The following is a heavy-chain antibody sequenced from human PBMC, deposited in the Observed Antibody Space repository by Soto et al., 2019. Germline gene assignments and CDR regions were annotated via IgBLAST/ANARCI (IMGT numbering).Heavy chain of an antibody. J-gene: IGHJ4*02. CDR1: GFTFSSYA. Sequence: GGSLRLSCAASGFTFSSYAMHWVRQAPGKGLEWVAVISYDGSNKYYADSVKGRFTISRDNSKNTLYLQMNSLRAEDTAVYYCARGPHRIDYYGSGSPLDDWGQGTLVTVSS. CDR2: ISYDGSNK. D-gene: IGHD3-10*01. V-gene: IGHV3-30-3*01. CDR3: ARGPHRIDYYGSGSPLDD.